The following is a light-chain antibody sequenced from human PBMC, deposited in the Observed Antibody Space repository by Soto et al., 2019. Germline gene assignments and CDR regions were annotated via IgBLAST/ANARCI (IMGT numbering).Light chain of an antibody. CDR2: AAS. Sequence: DIQITQSPSSLSASVGDRVTITYRASQTIIRYLNWYQQKPGRAPNLLIYAASSLQSGVPSRFSGSGSGTEFTLTISSLQPQDFATYYCQQSYSTLFTFGPGTKVEIK. J-gene: IGKJ3*01. V-gene: IGKV1-39*01. CDR3: QQSYSTLFT. CDR1: QTIIRY.